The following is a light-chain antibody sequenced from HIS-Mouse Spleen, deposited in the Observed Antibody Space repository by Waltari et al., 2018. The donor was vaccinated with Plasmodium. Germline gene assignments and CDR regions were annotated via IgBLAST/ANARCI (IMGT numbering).Light chain of an antibody. CDR3: SSYTSSSTVV. CDR1: SSDVGGYTY. J-gene: IGLJ2*01. CDR2: DVS. V-gene: IGLV2-14*03. Sequence: QSALTQPASVSGSPGQSITISCTATSSDVGGYTYVSWYQQHPVKAPKLMIYDVSNRPSGVSNRFSGSKSGNTASLTISGLQAEDEADYYCSSYTSSSTVVFGGGTKLTVL.